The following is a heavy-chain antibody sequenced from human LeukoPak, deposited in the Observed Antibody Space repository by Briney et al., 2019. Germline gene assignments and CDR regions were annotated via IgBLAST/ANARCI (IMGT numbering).Heavy chain of an antibody. CDR2: IKQDRSEK. V-gene: IGHV3-7*05. J-gene: IGHJ4*02. Sequence: GGSLRLSCAASGFTLSSYWMSWVRQAPGKGLEWVANIKQDRSEKYYVDSVKGRFTISRDNAKNSLFLQMNSLRAEDTAVYYCARVGQWLALDYWGQGTLVTVSS. CDR3: ARVGQWLALDY. D-gene: IGHD6-19*01. CDR1: GFTLSSYW.